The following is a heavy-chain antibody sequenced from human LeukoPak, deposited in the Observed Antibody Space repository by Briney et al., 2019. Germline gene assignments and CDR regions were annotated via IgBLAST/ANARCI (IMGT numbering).Heavy chain of an antibody. Sequence: GGSLRLSCAASGFTFRNHGMHWVRQAPGKGLEWVAVIWYDGSYQYYADSVKGRFTISRDNSKNMVYLQMNNLRAEDTATYYCARWGDGKPFDYWGQGTLVTVSS. CDR1: GFTFRNHG. CDR2: IWYDGSYQ. D-gene: IGHD2-21*02. V-gene: IGHV3-33*01. J-gene: IGHJ4*02. CDR3: ARWGDGKPFDY.